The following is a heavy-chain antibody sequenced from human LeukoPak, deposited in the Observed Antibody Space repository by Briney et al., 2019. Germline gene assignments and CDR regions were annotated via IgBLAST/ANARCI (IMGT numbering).Heavy chain of an antibody. CDR1: IFTLSSYW. Sequence: GGSLRLSCAASIFTLSSYWTHWFRQAPGKGLVWVGRINCDGSCTNDAGFVKGRFTLSRDNAKSTLYLQMNSLRAEDTAVYYCARLTPPFDYWGPGTLVTVSS. CDR2: INCDGSCT. V-gene: IGHV3-74*01. CDR3: ARLTPPFDY. J-gene: IGHJ4*02.